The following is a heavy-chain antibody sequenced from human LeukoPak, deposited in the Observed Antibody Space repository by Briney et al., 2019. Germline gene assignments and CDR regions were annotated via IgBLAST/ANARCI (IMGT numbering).Heavy chain of an antibody. D-gene: IGHD2-2*03. CDR3: ARDWICDY. CDR1: GFTFSSYA. J-gene: IGHJ4*02. CDR2: ISYDGSNK. Sequence: GGSLRLSCAASGFTFSSYAMHWVRQAPGKGLEWVAVISYDGSNKYYADSVKGRFTISRDNSKNTLYLQMNSLRAEDTAVYHCARDWICDYWGQGTLVTVSS. V-gene: IGHV3-30-3*01.